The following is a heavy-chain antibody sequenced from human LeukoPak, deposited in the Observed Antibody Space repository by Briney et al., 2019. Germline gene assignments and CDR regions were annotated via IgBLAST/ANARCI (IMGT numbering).Heavy chain of an antibody. Sequence: PGGSLRLSCAASGFTFSSYAMSWVRQAPGKGLEWVSAISGSGGSTYYADSVKGRFTISRDNSKNTLYLQMNSLRAEDTAVYYCASDSSGYQSPNAFDIWGQGTMVTVSS. V-gene: IGHV3-23*01. CDR1: GFTFSSYA. D-gene: IGHD3-22*01. CDR2: ISGSGGST. J-gene: IGHJ3*02. CDR3: ASDSSGYQSPNAFDI.